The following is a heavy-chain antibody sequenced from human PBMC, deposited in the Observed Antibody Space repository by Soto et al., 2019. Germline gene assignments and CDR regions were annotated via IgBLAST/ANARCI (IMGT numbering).Heavy chain of an antibody. CDR2: IYHSGST. V-gene: IGHV4-4*02. J-gene: IGHJ5*02. Sequence: PSETLSLTCAVSSGSISSSNWWSWVRQPPGKGLEWIGEIYHSGSTNYNPSLKSRVTISVDKSKNQFSLKLSSVTAADTAVYYCARGPHVSSWYGFNGFYTWGQGNPVTVSS. CDR3: ARGPHVSSWYGFNGFYT. D-gene: IGHD6-13*01. CDR1: SGSISSSNW.